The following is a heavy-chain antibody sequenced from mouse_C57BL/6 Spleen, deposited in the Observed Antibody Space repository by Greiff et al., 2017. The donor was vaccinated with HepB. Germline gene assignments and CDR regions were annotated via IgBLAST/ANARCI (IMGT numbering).Heavy chain of an antibody. CDR3: ARMGGDYFDY. D-gene: IGHD2-3*01. J-gene: IGHJ2*01. CDR2: IYPSDSET. Sequence: QVQLQQPGAELVRPGSSVKLSCKASGYTFTSYWMDWVKQRPGQGLEWIGNIYPSDSETHYNQKFKDKATLTVDKSSSTAYMQLSSLTSEDSAVYYCARMGGDYFDYWGQSTTLTVSS. V-gene: IGHV1-61*01. CDR1: GYTFTSYW.